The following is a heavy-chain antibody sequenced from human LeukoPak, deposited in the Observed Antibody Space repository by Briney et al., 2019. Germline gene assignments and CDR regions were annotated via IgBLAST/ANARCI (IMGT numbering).Heavy chain of an antibody. J-gene: IGHJ5*02. CDR1: GLNFSAYL. CDR3: AREGDFWTGFSPNWLDP. CDR2: IRQDGSEK. Sequence: GGALRLSCVDPGLNFSAYLVGWGRPAPGEGPEWVAHIRQDGSEKNYVDSVRGRFTISRDNAKNSLYLQMNSLRAEDTAVYYCAREGDFWTGFSPNWLDPWGQGTLVTVSS. D-gene: IGHD3/OR15-3a*01. V-gene: IGHV3-7*01.